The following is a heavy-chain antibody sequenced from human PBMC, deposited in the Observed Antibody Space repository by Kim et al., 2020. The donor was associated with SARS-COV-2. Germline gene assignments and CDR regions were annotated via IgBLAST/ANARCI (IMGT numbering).Heavy chain of an antibody. CDR3: AKQSTHDYDSSGYYGSLVDY. CDR1: GFTFSSYA. D-gene: IGHD3-22*01. CDR2: ISDSGTNT. V-gene: IGHV3-23*01. Sequence: GGSLRLSCAASGFTFSSYAMSWVRQAPGKGLEWVSTISDSGTNTYYADSVKGRFTISRDNSKDTLFLQMDSLRAEDTAVYYCAKQSTHDYDSSGYYGSLVDYWGQGTLVTVSS. J-gene: IGHJ4*02.